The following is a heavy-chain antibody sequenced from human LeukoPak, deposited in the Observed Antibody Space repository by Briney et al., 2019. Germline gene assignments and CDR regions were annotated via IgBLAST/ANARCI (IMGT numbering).Heavy chain of an antibody. Sequence: PPGGSLRLSCAASGFTFSSYGMHWVRQAPGKGLEWVAVISYDGSNKYYADSVKGRFTISRDNSKNTLYLQMNSLRAEDTAVYYCTRVGYCATTSCRTAFDIWGQGTMVTVSS. V-gene: IGHV3-30*03. CDR1: GFTFSSYG. J-gene: IGHJ3*02. CDR2: ISYDGSNK. CDR3: TRVGYCATTSCRTAFDI. D-gene: IGHD2-2*01.